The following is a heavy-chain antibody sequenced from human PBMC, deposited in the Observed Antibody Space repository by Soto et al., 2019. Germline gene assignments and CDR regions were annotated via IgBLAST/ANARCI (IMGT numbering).Heavy chain of an antibody. CDR2: IYYSGST. Sequence: SETLSLTCTVSGGSVSSGSYYWSWIRQPPGKGLEWIGYIYYSGSTNYNPSLKSRVTISVDTSKNQFSLKLSSVTAADTAVYYCARDGGYYGMDIWGQGTTVT. CDR1: GGSVSSGSYY. V-gene: IGHV4-61*01. J-gene: IGHJ6*02. CDR3: ARDGGYYGMDI.